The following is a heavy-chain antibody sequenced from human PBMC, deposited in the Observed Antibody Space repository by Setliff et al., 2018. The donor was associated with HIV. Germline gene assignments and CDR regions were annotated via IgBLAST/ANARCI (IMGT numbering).Heavy chain of an antibody. Sequence: PSETLSLTCTVSDGYISSSVYYWSWIRQHPGKGLEWIGYIYYSGSTYYNPSLKSRVTMSVDTSKNQFSLKLSSVTAADTAVYYCATMYSNYGRYYYYYMDVWGKGATVTV. D-gene: IGHD4-4*01. J-gene: IGHJ6*03. CDR1: DGYISSSVYY. CDR2: IYYSGST. CDR3: ATMYSNYGRYYYYYMDV. V-gene: IGHV4-31*03.